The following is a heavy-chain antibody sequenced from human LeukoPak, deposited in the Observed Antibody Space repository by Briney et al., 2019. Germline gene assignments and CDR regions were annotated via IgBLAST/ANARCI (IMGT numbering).Heavy chain of an antibody. V-gene: IGHV3-33*01. D-gene: IGHD6-19*01. CDR3: ARGVRYSSGYFDY. CDR1: GFTFNNYG. Sequence: GGSLRLSCTASGFTFNNYGMHWVLQAPGKGLEWVAVIWYDGSNKYYADSVKGRFTISRDNSKNTLYLQMNSLRAEDMAVYYCARGVRYSSGYFDYWGQGTLVTVSS. J-gene: IGHJ4*02. CDR2: IWYDGSNK.